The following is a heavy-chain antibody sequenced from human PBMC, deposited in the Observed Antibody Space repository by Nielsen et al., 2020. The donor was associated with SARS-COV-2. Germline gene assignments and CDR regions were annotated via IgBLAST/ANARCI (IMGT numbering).Heavy chain of an antibody. Sequence: GGSLRLSCAASGFTFSDYYMSWIRLAPGKGLEWVSYISSSSSYTNYADSVKGRFTISRDNAKNSLYLQMNSLRAEDTALYYCAKAAYYYDSSGSYRDNAFDIWGQGTMVTVSS. CDR3: AKAAYYYDSSGSYRDNAFDI. V-gene: IGHV3-11*05. CDR1: GFTFSDYY. J-gene: IGHJ3*02. CDR2: ISSSSSYT. D-gene: IGHD3-22*01.